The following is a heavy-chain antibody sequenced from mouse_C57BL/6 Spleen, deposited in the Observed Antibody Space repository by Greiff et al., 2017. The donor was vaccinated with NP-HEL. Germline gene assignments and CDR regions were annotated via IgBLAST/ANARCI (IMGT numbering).Heavy chain of an antibody. D-gene: IGHD1-2*01. V-gene: IGHV1-50*01. CDR1: GYTFTSYW. CDR3: ATLIRTVRYIDV. Sequence: QVQLQQPGAELVKPGASVKLSCKASGYTFTSYWMQWVKQRPGQGLEWIGEIDPSDSYTNYTQKFKGKATLTVDTSSTTAYMQLSSLTSEDAAVYYCATLIRTVRYIDVWGTGTTVTVSS. CDR2: IDPSDSYT. J-gene: IGHJ1*03.